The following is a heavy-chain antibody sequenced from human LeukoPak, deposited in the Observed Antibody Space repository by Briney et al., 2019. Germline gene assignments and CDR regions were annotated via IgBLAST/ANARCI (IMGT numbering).Heavy chain of an antibody. Sequence: SETLSLTCTVSGGSISSYYWSWIRQPPGKGLEWIGYIYYSGSTNYNPSLKSRVTISVDTSKNQFSLKLSSVTAADTAVYYCARGSDGYYYYGMDVWGQGTTVTVSS. J-gene: IGHJ6*02. CDR2: IYYSGST. D-gene: IGHD5-24*01. CDR1: GGSISSYY. V-gene: IGHV4-59*01. CDR3: ARGSDGYYYYGMDV.